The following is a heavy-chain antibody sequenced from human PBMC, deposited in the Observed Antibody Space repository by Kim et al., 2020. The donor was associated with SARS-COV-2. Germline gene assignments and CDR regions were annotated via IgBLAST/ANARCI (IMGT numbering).Heavy chain of an antibody. J-gene: IGHJ4*02. CDR3: ARHLHYYDSSGYDY. CDR2: IYYSGST. Sequence: SDTLSLTCTVSGGSISSSSYYWGWIRQPPGKGLEWIGSIYYSGSTYYNPSLKSRVTISVDTSKNQFSLKLSSVTAADTAVYYCARHLHYYDSSGYDYWGQGTLVTVSS. CDR1: GGSISSSSYY. D-gene: IGHD3-22*01. V-gene: IGHV4-39*01.